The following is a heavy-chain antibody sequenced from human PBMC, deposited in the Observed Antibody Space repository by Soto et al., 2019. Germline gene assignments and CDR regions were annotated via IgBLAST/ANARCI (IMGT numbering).Heavy chain of an antibody. J-gene: IGHJ3*01. CDR2: IVPLPGTT. CDR3: ASGVGGLGGSSGWPDYAFDV. Sequence: QVQLVQSGAAVRKPGSSVKVSCKASGGTFTKYAITWVRQAPRQGLEWMGGIVPLPGTTNYAQEFRGRVTISANESTSTAELELSSLRSEDTAVYYCASGVGGLGGSSGWPDYAFDVWGQGTMVIVSS. D-gene: IGHD6-19*01. CDR1: GGTFTKYA. V-gene: IGHV1-69*01.